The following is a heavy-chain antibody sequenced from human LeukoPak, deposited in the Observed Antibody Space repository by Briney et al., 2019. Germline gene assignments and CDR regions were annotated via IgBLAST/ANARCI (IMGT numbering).Heavy chain of an antibody. CDR3: ARNRGISH. V-gene: IGHV3-7*01. CDR2: IKQDGSEK. CDR1: GFTFSSYW. Sequence: PGGSLRLSCAASGFTFSSYWMNWVRQAPGKGLEWVANIKQDGSEKYYVDSVKGRSTISRGNVKNSLFLQMDSLKGEDTAVYYCARNRGISHWGQGTLVTVSS. D-gene: IGHD3-16*01. J-gene: IGHJ4*02.